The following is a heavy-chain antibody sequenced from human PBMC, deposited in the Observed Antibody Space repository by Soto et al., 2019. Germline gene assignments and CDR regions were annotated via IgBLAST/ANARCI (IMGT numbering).Heavy chain of an antibody. V-gene: IGHV1-18*01. D-gene: IGHD3-3*01. Sequence: ASVKVSCKASGYTFTSYGISWVRQAPGQGLEWMGWISAYNGNTNYAQKLQGRVTMTTDTSTSTAYMELRSLRSDDTAVYYCARDCNFWSGYCHGKYYFDYWGQRTLVTVSS. CDR1: GYTFTSYG. CDR3: ARDCNFWSGYCHGKYYFDY. J-gene: IGHJ4*02. CDR2: ISAYNGNT.